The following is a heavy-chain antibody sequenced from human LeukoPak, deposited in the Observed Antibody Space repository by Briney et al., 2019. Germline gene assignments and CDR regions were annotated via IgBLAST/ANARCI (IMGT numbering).Heavy chain of an antibody. D-gene: IGHD2-2*01. Sequence: PGGSLRLSCAASGFSFSTYSFSWVRQAPGKGLEWASGISASGGDTFYADSVKGRFTISRDISTDTLWLQMDSLRTKDTAVYYCAKGPLRGTAAAIDYWGQGTLVTVSS. CDR1: GFSFSTYS. CDR2: ISASGGDT. V-gene: IGHV3-23*01. CDR3: AKGPLRGTAAAIDY. J-gene: IGHJ4*02.